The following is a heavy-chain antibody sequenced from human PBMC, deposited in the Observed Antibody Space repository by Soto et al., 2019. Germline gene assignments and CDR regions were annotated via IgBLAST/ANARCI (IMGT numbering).Heavy chain of an antibody. V-gene: IGHV4-30-2*01. CDR2: IYHSGST. D-gene: IGHD4-17*01. Sequence: QLQLQESGSGLVKPSQTLSLTCAVSGGSISSGGYSWSWIRQPPGEALEWIGYIYHSGSTYYNPSLKSRVTISVDRSKHQFSLKLSSVTAADTAVYYCASSLVTTLHYWGQGTLVTVSS. CDR1: GGSISSGGYS. J-gene: IGHJ4*02. CDR3: ASSLVTTLHY.